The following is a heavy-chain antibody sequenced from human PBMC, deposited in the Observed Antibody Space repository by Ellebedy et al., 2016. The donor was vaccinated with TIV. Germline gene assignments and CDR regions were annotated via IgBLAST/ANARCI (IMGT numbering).Heavy chain of an antibody. CDR1: GYSFTSYW. D-gene: IGHD5-18*01. V-gene: IGHV5-51*01. CDR3: ARTGYSYGYGVY. Sequence: ASVKVSCKGSGYSFTSYWIGWVRQMPGKGLEWMGIIYPGDSDTRYSPSFQGQVTISADKSISTAYLQWSSLKASDTAMYYCARTGYSYGYGVYWGQGTLVTVSS. CDR2: IYPGDSDT. J-gene: IGHJ4*02.